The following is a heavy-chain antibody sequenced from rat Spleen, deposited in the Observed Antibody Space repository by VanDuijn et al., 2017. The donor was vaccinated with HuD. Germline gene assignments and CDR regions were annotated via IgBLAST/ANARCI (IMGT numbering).Heavy chain of an antibody. V-gene: IGHV2-30*01. Sequence: QVQLKESGPGLVQPSETLSLTCTVSGFSLTSYSVSWVRQPSGKGLEWVGVIWAGGSTAYNSALKSRLSISRDTSKSQVFLKMNSLQTEDTATYYCARGEGFGGYRPNWFAYWGQGTLVTVSS. CDR1: GFSLTSYS. CDR3: ARGEGFGGYRPNWFAY. J-gene: IGHJ3*01. D-gene: IGHD1-11*01. CDR2: IWAGGST.